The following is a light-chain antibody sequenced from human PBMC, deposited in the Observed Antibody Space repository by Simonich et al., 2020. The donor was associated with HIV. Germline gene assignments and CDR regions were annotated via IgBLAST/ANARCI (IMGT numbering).Light chain of an antibody. CDR2: DVS. V-gene: IGLV2-11*01. Sequence: QSALTQPRSVSGSPGQSVTISCTGTSSDVGGYNYVSWYQQHPGKAPKLMLYDVSKRPSGVPDRCSGSKSGNTASLTISGLQAEDDSDYYCCSYAGSSTFVVFGGGTKLTVL. CDR3: CSYAGSSTFVV. CDR1: SSDVGGYNY. J-gene: IGLJ2*01.